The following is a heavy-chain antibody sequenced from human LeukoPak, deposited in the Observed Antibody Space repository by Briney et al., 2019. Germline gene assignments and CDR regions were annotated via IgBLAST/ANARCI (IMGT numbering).Heavy chain of an antibody. Sequence: SETLSLTCTVSGVSISSSSYCWGWIRQPPGKGLEWIGSICYSGSTFYNPSLKSRVTLSVDTSKNQFSLELSSVTAADTALYYCARTENYIPEDCFNPWGQGTLVTVSS. CDR1: GVSISSSSYC. CDR3: ARTENYIPEDCFNP. CDR2: ICYSGST. J-gene: IGHJ5*02. V-gene: IGHV4-39*01. D-gene: IGHD5-24*01.